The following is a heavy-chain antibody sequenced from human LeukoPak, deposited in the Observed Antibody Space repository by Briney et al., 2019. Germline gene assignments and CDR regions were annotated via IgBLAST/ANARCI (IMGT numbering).Heavy chain of an antibody. V-gene: IGHV4-39*01. J-gene: IGHJ3*02. D-gene: IGHD6-13*01. Sequence: PSETLSLTCTVSGGSISSSSYYWGWIRQPPGKGLEWIGEINHSGNTNYNPSLKSRVTISVDTSKNQFSLKLNSVTAADTAVYYCARPQYSSSWGGRDAFDIWGQGTMVTVSP. CDR1: GGSISSSSYY. CDR3: ARPQYSSSWGGRDAFDI. CDR2: INHSGNT.